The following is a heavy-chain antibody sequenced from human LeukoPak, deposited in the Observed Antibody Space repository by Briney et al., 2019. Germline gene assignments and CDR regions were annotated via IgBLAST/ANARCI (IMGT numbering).Heavy chain of an antibody. CDR3: ARATIGMGGSSSVFDY. J-gene: IGHJ4*02. V-gene: IGHV1-8*01. CDR1: GYTFTSYD. D-gene: IGHD6-6*01. CDR2: MNPNSGNT. Sequence: ASVKVSCKASGYTFTSYDINWVRQATGQGLEWMGWMNPNSGNTGYAQKFQGRVTMTRNTSISTAYMELSSLRSEDTAVYYCARATIGMGGSSSVFDYWGQGTLVTVSS.